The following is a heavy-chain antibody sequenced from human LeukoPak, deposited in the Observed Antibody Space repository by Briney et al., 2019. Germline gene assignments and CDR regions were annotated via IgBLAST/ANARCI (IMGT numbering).Heavy chain of an antibody. V-gene: IGHV3-9*01. CDR3: TRDLGLRRMI. CDR1: GFIFDDYA. D-gene: IGHD4-17*01. Sequence: GGSLRLSCAASGFIFDDYAMLWVRQAPGKGLEWVSGISWSSGNIGYADSVKGRFTISRDNARESLSLQMNSLRVEDTAVYYCTRDLGLRRMIWGRGTVVIVSS. CDR2: ISWSSGNI. J-gene: IGHJ2*01.